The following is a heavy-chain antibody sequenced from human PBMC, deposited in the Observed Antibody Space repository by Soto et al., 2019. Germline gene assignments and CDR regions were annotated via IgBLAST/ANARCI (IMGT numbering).Heavy chain of an antibody. CDR3: ASPGSGWSTFYYYGMDV. Sequence: SETLSLTCTVSGGSISGSSYYWGWIRQPPGKGLEWIGSIYYSGSTYYNPSLKSRVTISVDTSKNQFSLKLSSVTAADTAVYYCASPGSGWSTFYYYGMDVWGQGTTVTVSS. CDR1: GGSISGSSYY. V-gene: IGHV4-39*01. CDR2: IYYSGST. J-gene: IGHJ6*02. D-gene: IGHD6-19*01.